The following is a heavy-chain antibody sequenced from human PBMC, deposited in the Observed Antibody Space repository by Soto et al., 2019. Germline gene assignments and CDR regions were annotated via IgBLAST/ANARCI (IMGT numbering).Heavy chain of an antibody. Sequence: GESLKISCAASGFTFSDHYMDWVRQAPGKGLEWVGRTRNKANSYTTEYAASVKGRFTISRDDSKNSLYLQMNSLKTEDTAVYYCARELSYYDFWSGYYDAFDIWGQGTMVTVSS. CDR2: TRNKANSYTT. D-gene: IGHD3-3*01. J-gene: IGHJ3*02. CDR1: GFTFSDHY. V-gene: IGHV3-72*01. CDR3: ARELSYYDFWSGYYDAFDI.